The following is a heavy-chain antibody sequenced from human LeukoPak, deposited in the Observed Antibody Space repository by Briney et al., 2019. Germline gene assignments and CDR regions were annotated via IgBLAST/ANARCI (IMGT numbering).Heavy chain of an antibody. V-gene: IGHV3-30*02. CDR3: AKDYGTRGTGGAYLDA. Sequence: GSLRLSCGASGFTFSNYGMHWVRQAPGKGLEWMTFIRYDERKKNYADSVKGRFTISRDNSKNTLYLQMNSLRPEDTAIYYCAKDYGTRGTGGAYLDAWGQGTLVTVSS. J-gene: IGHJ5*02. CDR2: IRYDERKK. CDR1: GFTFSNYG. D-gene: IGHD1-1*01.